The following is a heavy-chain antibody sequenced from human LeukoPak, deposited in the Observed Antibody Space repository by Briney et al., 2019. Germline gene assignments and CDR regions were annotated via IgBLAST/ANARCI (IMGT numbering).Heavy chain of an antibody. CDR2: IIPILGIA. J-gene: IGHJ4*02. V-gene: IGHV1-69*04. Sequence: SVKVSCKASGYTFTSYDINWVRQAPGQGLEWMGRIIPILGIANYAQKFQGRVTITADKSTSTAYMELSSLRSEDTAVYYCARDRDGYNQADWGQGTLVTVSS. CDR1: GYTFTSYD. CDR3: ARDRDGYNQAD. D-gene: IGHD5-12*01.